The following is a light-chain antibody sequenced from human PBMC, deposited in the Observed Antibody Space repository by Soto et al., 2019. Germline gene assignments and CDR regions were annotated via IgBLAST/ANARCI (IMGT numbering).Light chain of an antibody. J-gene: IGKJ2*01. CDR1: QTVNSVY. CDR2: GAS. V-gene: IGKV3-20*01. Sequence: EIVLTQSPGTLSLSPGERATLSCRASQTVNSVYLAWYQQKPGQAPRLLIYGASTRATGIPDRFSGSGSGTDFTLTISRLAPEDFAVYYCQQFGSSPPMYTFGQGTKLEIK. CDR3: QQFGSSPPMYT.